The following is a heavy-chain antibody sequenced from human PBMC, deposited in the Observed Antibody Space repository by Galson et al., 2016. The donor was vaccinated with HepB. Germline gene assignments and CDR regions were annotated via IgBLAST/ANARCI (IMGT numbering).Heavy chain of an antibody. D-gene: IGHD2-21*02. J-gene: IGHJ6*02. Sequence: PALVKPTQTLTLTCTFSGFSLSSNGMCVTWIRQSPGKAPEWLAFIDWTDDKYYSPSLETRLTISKDTSKSQVVLTMTNMEAVDTATYFCARMGTADTCHGNYGMDVWGQGTTVTVSS. CDR3: ARMGTADTCHGNYGMDV. CDR2: IDWTDDK. CDR1: GFSLSSNGMC. V-gene: IGHV2-70*01.